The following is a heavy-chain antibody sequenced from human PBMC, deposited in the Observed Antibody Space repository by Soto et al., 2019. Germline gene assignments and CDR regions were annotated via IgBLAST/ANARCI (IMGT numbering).Heavy chain of an antibody. V-gene: IGHV3-23*01. CDR2: ISGSGGST. D-gene: IGHD1-26*01. J-gene: IGHJ5*02. CDR1: GFTFSSYA. CDR3: AKTAQWELRLNWFDP. Sequence: GWSLRLSCAASGFTFSSYAMSWVRQAPGKGLEWVSAISGSGGSTYYADSVKGRFTISRDNSKNTLYLQMNSLRAEDTAVYYRAKTAQWELRLNWFDPWGQGTLVTVSS.